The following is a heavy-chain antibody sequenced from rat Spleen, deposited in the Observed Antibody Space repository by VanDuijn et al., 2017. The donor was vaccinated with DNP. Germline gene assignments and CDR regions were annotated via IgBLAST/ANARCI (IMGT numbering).Heavy chain of an antibody. V-gene: IGHV5S13*01. Sequence: EVQLVESGGGLVQPGRSLKLSCAASGFIFSNYDVAWVRQAPTKGLEWVASISTGGDNTYYRDSVKGRFTSSRDNAKTTQYLQMDILSSEDTATYYCTTFEGTNAWGQGTSVTVSS. CDR1: GFIFSNYD. D-gene: IGHD1-11*01. J-gene: IGHJ4*01. CDR3: TTFEGTNA. CDR2: ISTGGDNT.